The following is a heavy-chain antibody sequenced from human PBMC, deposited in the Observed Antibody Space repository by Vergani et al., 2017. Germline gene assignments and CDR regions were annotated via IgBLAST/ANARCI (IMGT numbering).Heavy chain of an antibody. Sequence: QVQVVQSGAEVKKSGASVKVSCKTSGYTFSTYYMHWVRQAPGQGLEWMGIINPSGGHTNYAQKFQGRVTMTRDTSTSTVYMELSSRRSEDTAIYYWAKRDYGILTGYRYWGQGTLVTVSA. CDR2: INPSGGHT. CDR3: AKRDYGILTGYRY. D-gene: IGHD3-9*01. J-gene: IGHJ4*02. CDR1: GYTFSTYY. V-gene: IGHV1-46*03.